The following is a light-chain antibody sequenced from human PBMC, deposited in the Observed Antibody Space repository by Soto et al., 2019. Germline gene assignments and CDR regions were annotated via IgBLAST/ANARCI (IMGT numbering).Light chain of an antibody. CDR1: QTIKSY. J-gene: IGKJ4*01. V-gene: IGKV1-39*01. CDR3: QQSYITPLT. Sequence: DIQMTQSPSSLSASVGDIVTIACLASQTIKSYLNWYQVKLGKAPKLLIYTASSLQSGVPSRFSGSESGTEFTLTISSLQPEDFATYYCQQSYITPLTFGGGTKVDIK. CDR2: TAS.